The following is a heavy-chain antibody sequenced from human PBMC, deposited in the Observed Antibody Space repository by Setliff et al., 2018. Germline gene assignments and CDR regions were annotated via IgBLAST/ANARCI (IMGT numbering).Heavy chain of an antibody. CDR2: IRSKVYGATT. D-gene: IGHD6-19*01. V-gene: IGHV3-49*04. CDR3: ATSDWYAAFDH. J-gene: IGHJ4*02. CDR1: GFTFRDYA. Sequence: PGGSLRLSCSTSGFTFRDYAMSWVRQAPGKGLEWVGFIRSKVYGATTEYAASVKGRFTISRDNARNSVYLQMNSLRAEDAAVYYCATSDWYAAFDHWGQGTLVTVSS.